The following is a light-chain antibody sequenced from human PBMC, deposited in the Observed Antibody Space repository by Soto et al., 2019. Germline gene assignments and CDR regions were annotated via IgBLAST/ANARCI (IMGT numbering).Light chain of an antibody. CDR2: DAS. CDR1: QSVSMY. Sequence: EIVMTQSPATLSGSPGETATLSCRASQSVSMYLAWYQHRPCQAPRLLIYDASTRATGIPARFSGSGSGTEFTLTIRGLQSEDFAVYSCQQCSDWPLFTFGQGTRLEI. CDR3: QQCSDWPLFT. J-gene: IGKJ5*01. V-gene: IGKV3-15*01.